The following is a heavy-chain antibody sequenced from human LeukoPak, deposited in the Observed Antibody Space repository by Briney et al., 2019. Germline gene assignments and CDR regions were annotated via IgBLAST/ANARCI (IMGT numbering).Heavy chain of an antibody. CDR1: GYTFTGYY. J-gene: IGHJ4*02. Sequence: GASVKVSCKASGYTFTGYYMHWVRQAPGQGLEWMGWINPNSGGTNYAQKFQGRATMTRDTSISTAYMELSRLRSDDTAVYYCARDGPNGVYSSRWTAFDYWGQGTLVTVSS. V-gene: IGHV1-2*02. CDR3: ARDGPNGVYSSRWTAFDY. CDR2: INPNSGGT. D-gene: IGHD6-13*01.